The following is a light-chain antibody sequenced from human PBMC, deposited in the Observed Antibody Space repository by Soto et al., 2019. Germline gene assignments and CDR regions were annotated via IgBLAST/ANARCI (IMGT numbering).Light chain of an antibody. Sequence: QSVLTQPPSASGSPGQSVTISCTGTSSDGGGYNYVSWYQQHPGKAPKFMIYEVSKRPSGVPDRFSGSKSGNTASLTVSGLQAEDEADYYCSSYAGSNNHVVFGGGTKLTVL. CDR1: SSDGGGYNY. V-gene: IGLV2-8*01. CDR3: SSYAGSNNHVV. CDR2: EVS. J-gene: IGLJ2*01.